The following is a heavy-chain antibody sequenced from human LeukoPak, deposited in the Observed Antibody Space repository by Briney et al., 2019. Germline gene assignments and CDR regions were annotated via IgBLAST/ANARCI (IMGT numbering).Heavy chain of an antibody. D-gene: IGHD5-18*01. CDR2: IYYSGST. Sequence: SETLSLTCTVSGGSISSSSYYWGWIRQPPGKGLEWIGSIYYSGSTYYNPSLKSRVTISVDASKNQFSLKLISVTAADTAVYYCARTAGYSYGYYYYYYYMDVWGKGTTVTVSS. CDR3: ARTAGYSYGYYYYYYYMDV. V-gene: IGHV4-39*01. CDR1: GGSISSSSYY. J-gene: IGHJ6*03.